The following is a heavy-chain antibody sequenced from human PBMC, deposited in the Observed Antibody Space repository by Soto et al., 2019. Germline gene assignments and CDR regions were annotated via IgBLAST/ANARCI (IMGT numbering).Heavy chain of an antibody. V-gene: IGHV3-23*05. CDR3: AKDLHWYGMDV. CDR1: GFTFDDYF. Sequence: EVQLLESGGGLVQPGESLRLSCAASGFTFDDYFMNWVRQAPGKGLEWVTGINKNGGTAQYAGSVRGRVNISRDNARXXXXXXXXXXXXXXXXXXXCAKDLHWYGMDVWGQGTTVTVSS. D-gene: IGHD1-20*01. J-gene: IGHJ6*02. CDR2: INKNGGTA.